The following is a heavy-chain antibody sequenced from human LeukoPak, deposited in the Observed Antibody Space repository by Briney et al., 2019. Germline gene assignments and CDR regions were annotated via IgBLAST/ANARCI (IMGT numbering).Heavy chain of an antibody. J-gene: IGHJ4*02. CDR1: GGSISRYY. CDR3: ARDARYCSSTSCSNGGFDY. V-gene: IGHV4-59*01. CDR2: IYYSGST. D-gene: IGHD2-2*01. Sequence: PSETLSLTCTVSGGSISRYYWSWIRQPPGKGLEWIGYIYYSGSTNYNPSLKSRVTISVDMSKNQFSLKLSSVTAADTAVYYCARDARYCSSTSCSNGGFDYWGQGTLVTVSS.